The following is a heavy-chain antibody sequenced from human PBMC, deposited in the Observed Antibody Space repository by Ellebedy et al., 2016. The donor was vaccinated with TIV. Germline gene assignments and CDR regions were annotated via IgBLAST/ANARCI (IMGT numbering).Heavy chain of an antibody. V-gene: IGHV3-21*01. J-gene: IGHJ4*02. CDR2: ISGSGSDI. D-gene: IGHD3-10*01. CDR3: ARGGISMVRGLMIVY. Sequence: PGGSLRLSCVASGFTFSNYIMNWVRQSAGKGLEWASSISGSGSDIYYTDSMKGRFTISRDNAKKSLYIQINTLRVEDTATYYCARGGISMVRGLMIVYWGQGALVTVSS. CDR1: GFTFSNYI.